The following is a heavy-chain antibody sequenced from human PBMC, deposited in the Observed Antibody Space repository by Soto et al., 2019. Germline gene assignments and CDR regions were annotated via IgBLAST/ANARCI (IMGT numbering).Heavy chain of an antibody. J-gene: IGHJ5*02. D-gene: IGHD3-22*01. CDR1: GFTFSDYY. Sequence: GGSLRLSCAASGFTFSDYYMSWIRQAPGKGLEWVSYISSSGSTIYYADSVKGRFTISRDNAKNSLYLQMNSLRAEDTAVYYCARGGSSPSGYYLKGRVWFDPWGQGTLVTVSS. V-gene: IGHV3-11*01. CDR2: ISSSGSTI. CDR3: ARGGSSPSGYYLKGRVWFDP.